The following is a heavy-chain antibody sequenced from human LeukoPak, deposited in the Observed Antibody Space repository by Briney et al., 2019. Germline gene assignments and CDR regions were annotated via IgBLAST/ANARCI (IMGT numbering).Heavy chain of an antibody. D-gene: IGHD2-2*01. CDR2: IYYSGST. CDR3: ARQTPSGVVVPAAMRDY. V-gene: IGHV4-39*01. CDR1: GGSISRSSYY. Sequence: SETLSLTCTVSGGSISRSSYYWGWIRQPPGKGLEWIGSIYYSGSTYYNPSLKSRVTISVDTSKNQFSLRLSSVTAADTAVYYCARQTPSGVVVPAAMRDYWGQGTLVTVSS. J-gene: IGHJ4*02.